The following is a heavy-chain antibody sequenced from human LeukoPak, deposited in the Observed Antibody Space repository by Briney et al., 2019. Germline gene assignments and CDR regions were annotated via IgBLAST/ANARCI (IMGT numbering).Heavy chain of an antibody. CDR3: AKGGLYGGDYDSSGYPDPFDY. CDR1: GFTFDDYG. Sequence: GGSLRLSCAASGFTFDDYGMSWVRQAPGKGLEWVSGINWNGGSTGYADSVKGRFTISRDNAKNSLYLQMNSLRAEDTAVYYCAKGGLYGGDYDSSGYPDPFDYWGQGTLVTVSS. V-gene: IGHV3-20*04. J-gene: IGHJ4*02. D-gene: IGHD3-22*01. CDR2: INWNGGST.